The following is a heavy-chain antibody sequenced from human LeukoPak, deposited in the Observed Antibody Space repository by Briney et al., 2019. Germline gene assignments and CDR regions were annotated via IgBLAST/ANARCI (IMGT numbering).Heavy chain of an antibody. CDR2: ISKDGSDT. V-gene: IGHV3-74*01. Sequence: PGGSLRLSCAASGFRFSDYCMHWVRQAPGKGPEWLSRISKDGSDTVYADSAKGRFTASRDNAKNTVYLQVTNLRPEDTAVYFCARGGYSGSYYRFSWGQGTLVTVAS. CDR3: ARGGYSGSYYRFS. D-gene: IGHD6-6*01. J-gene: IGHJ4*02. CDR1: GFRFSDYC.